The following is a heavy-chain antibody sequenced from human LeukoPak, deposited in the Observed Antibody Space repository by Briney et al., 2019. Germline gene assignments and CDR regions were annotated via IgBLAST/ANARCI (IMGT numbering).Heavy chain of an antibody. Sequence: GGSLRLSCAASGFTFSSYEMNWVRQAPGKGLEWVSYISSSGSTIYHADSVKGRFTISRDNAKNSLYLQMNSLRTEDTAVYYCARGGAIDYGDYGDLGGDAFDIWGQGTMVTVSS. CDR3: ARGGAIDYGDYGDLGGDAFDI. V-gene: IGHV3-48*03. CDR1: GFTFSSYE. D-gene: IGHD4-17*01. CDR2: ISSSGSTI. J-gene: IGHJ3*02.